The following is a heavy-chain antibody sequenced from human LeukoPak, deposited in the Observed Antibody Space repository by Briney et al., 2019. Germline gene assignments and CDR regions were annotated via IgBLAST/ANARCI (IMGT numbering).Heavy chain of an antibody. Sequence: KTSETLCLTCAAYGGSFSGYYWSWIRQPPGKGLEWVGAINHSGSTNYNPSPKSRVTISVDTSKNQFSLKLSSVTAADTAVYYCARLRAGRGRYYYGSGSYYNHNWFDPWGQGTLVTVSS. CDR3: ARLRAGRGRYYYGSGSYYNHNWFDP. CDR2: INHSGST. CDR1: GGSFSGYY. V-gene: IGHV4-34*01. D-gene: IGHD3-10*01. J-gene: IGHJ5*02.